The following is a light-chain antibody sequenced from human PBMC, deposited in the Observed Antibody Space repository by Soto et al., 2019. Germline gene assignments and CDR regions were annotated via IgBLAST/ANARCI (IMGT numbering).Light chain of an antibody. V-gene: IGLV2-14*01. J-gene: IGLJ1*01. CDR2: DVR. CDR1: TSDVGGYNY. Sequence: QSALTQPASWSGPPGKSITFSCTGTTSDVGGYNYVSWYQQHPGKAPKLMIYDVRNRPSGVSNRFSGSKSVNTASLTISGLQAEDEADYYCSSYTTVSTYVFGTGTKVTVL. CDR3: SSYTTVSTYV.